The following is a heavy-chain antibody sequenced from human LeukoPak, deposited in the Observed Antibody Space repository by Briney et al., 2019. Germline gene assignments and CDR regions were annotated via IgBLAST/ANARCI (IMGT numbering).Heavy chain of an antibody. J-gene: IGHJ4*02. CDR3: ARDKTMRVVAPDY. D-gene: IGHD3-22*01. Sequence: ASVKVSCKASGYTFTGYYMHWVRQAPGQGLEWMGWINPNSGATNYAQKFQGRVTMTKDTSISTAYMELSRLRSDDTAVYYCARDKTMRVVAPDYWGQRTLVTVSS. CDR2: INPNSGAT. CDR1: GYTFTGYY. V-gene: IGHV1-2*02.